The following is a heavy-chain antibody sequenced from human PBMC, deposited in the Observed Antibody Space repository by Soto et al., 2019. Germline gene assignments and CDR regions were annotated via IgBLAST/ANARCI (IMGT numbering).Heavy chain of an antibody. CDR1: GYTLTELS. V-gene: IGHV1-24*01. CDR3: ARDLGPQYCSIFICYRPKKYFLF. CDR2: FDPEDGET. D-gene: IGHD2-2*01. Sequence: ASVKVSCKVSGYTLTELSMHWVRQAPGKEIEWMGGFDPEDGETIYAQKFQGRVTMTEDTSTDTAYMELSSLRSEDTAVYYCARDLGPQYCSIFICYRPKKYFLFWGQGTLVTVSS. J-gene: IGHJ1*01.